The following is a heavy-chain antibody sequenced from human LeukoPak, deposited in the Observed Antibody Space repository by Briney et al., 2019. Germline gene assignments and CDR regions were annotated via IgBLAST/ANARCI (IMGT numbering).Heavy chain of an antibody. CDR1: GFTFDDYA. J-gene: IGHJ4*02. CDR2: ISWNSGSI. Sequence: GGSLRLSCAASGFTFDDYAMHWVRQAPGKGLEWVSGISWNSGSIGYADSVKGRFTISRDNAKNSLYLQMNSLRAEDTALNHCAKDSRIAAAGPLDYWGQGTLVTVSS. V-gene: IGHV3-9*01. D-gene: IGHD6-13*01. CDR3: AKDSRIAAAGPLDY.